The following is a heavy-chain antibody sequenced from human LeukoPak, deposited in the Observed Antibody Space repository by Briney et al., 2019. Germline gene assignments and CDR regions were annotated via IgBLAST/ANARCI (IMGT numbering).Heavy chain of an antibody. CDR2: IKKDGSEK. D-gene: IGHD6-19*01. J-gene: IGHJ4*02. CDR1: GFTFSSYW. CDR3: ASIAVAGKRIYYLDY. Sequence: GGSLRLSCAASGFTFSSYWMSWVRQAPGKGLEWVANIKKDGSEKYYVDSVKGRFTISRDNAKNSLYLQMNSLRAEDTAVYYCASIAVAGKRIYYLDYWGQGTLVTVSS. V-gene: IGHV3-7*01.